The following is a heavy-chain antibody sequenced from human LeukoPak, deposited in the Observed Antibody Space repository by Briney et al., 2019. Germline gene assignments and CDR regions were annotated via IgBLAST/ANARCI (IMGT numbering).Heavy chain of an antibody. Sequence: GGSLRLSCAASGFTFSDYAMHWVRQAPGKGLVWVSRINIDGSAADYADSVKGRFTISRDNAKNTLYLQMNSLRVEDTAVYHCLRAPSSNWAYDHWGQGTLVTVSS. J-gene: IGHJ4*02. V-gene: IGHV3-74*01. CDR3: LRAPSSNWAYDH. CDR2: INIDGSAA. CDR1: GFTFSDYA. D-gene: IGHD7-27*01.